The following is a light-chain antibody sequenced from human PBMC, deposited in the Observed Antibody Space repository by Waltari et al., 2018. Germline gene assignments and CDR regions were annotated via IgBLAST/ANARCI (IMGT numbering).Light chain of an antibody. CDR2: WAS. CDR3: HHYYIPPLT. CDR1: QSLFSSSNNKTY. V-gene: IGKV4-1*01. J-gene: IGKJ5*01. Sequence: DIVMTQSPDSLAVSLGERATIHCNSSQSLFSSSNNKTYIACYQHKPGQPPKLLIYWASNRASGVPDRFSGSGSGTDFTLTISNLQAEDVAVYYCHHYYIPPLTFGQGTRLEI.